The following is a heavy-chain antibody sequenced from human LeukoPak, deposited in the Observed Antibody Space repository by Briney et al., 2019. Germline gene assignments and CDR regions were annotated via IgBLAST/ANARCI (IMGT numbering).Heavy chain of an antibody. J-gene: IGHJ4*02. CDR3: ARGTLYRGWSYYLDF. Sequence: SETLSLTCAFYGGSISDYYWNWIRQPPGKGLEWIGEIHHSGGTNYNPSLKSRVTISVDTSKNQFSLKLSSVTAADTAMYYCARGTLYRGWSYYLDFWGQGSQVTVSS. V-gene: IGHV4-34*01. D-gene: IGHD6-19*01. CDR2: IHHSGGT. CDR1: GGSISDYY.